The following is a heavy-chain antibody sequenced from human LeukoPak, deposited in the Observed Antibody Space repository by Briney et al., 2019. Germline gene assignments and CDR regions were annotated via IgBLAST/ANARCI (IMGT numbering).Heavy chain of an antibody. V-gene: IGHV3-48*01. Sequence: PGGSLRLSCAASGFTFSSYSMNWVRQAPGKGLEWVSYISSSSSTIYYADSVKGRFTISRDNAKNSLYLQMNSLRGEDTAVHYCARDRAQEDAFDIWGQGTMVTVSS. D-gene: IGHD5-24*01. CDR1: GFTFSSYS. J-gene: IGHJ3*02. CDR3: ARDRAQEDAFDI. CDR2: ISSSSSTI.